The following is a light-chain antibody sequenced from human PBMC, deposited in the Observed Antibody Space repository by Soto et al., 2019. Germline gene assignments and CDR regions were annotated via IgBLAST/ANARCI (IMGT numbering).Light chain of an antibody. CDR3: QSYDSSLSGSI. J-gene: IGLJ2*01. V-gene: IGLV1-40*01. CDR1: SFNIGAGYD. Sequence: QSVLTQPPSVSGAPGQRVTISCTGSSFNIGAGYDVHWYQQLPGTAPKLLIYGNSNRPSGVPDRFPGSKSGTSASLAITGLQAEDEADYYCQSYDSSLSGSIFGGGTKLTVL. CDR2: GNS.